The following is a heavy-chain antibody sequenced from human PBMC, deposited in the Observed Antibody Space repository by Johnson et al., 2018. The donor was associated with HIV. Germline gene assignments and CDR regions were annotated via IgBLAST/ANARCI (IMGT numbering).Heavy chain of an antibody. J-gene: IGHJ3*01. CDR1: GFPFSNAW. Sequence: VQLVESGGGLVKPVGSLRVSCAASGFPFSNAWMNWVRQAPGKALEWVGRIRSKTDGGTTEYAAPVKGRFTISRDDSKNTLYLQMNSLKTEDTAVYYCSTDVTDTVTTYYNAFDVWGQGTMVTVSS. CDR2: IRSKTDGGTT. V-gene: IGHV3-15*01. CDR3: STDVTDTVTTYYNAFDV. D-gene: IGHD4-11*01.